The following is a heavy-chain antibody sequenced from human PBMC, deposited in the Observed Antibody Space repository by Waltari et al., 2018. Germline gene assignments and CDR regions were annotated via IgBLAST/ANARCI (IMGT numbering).Heavy chain of an antibody. J-gene: IGHJ4*02. CDR3: ARGVHRTVDY. CDR2: IFPTGSA. D-gene: IGHD3-3*01. V-gene: IGHV4-4*07. CDR1: DGSLSNYY. Sequence: QVQLQESGPRLVKPSETLSLTCTLSDGSLSNYYWSWIRQPAGEGLEWIGRIFPTGSANYNPALKSRATMSIDSSKNQFSLKINAVTAADTAVDYCARGVHRTVDYWGQGTLITVSS.